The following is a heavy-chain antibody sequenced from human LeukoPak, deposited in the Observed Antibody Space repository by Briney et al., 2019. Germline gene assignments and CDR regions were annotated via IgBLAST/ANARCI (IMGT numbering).Heavy chain of an antibody. CDR3: ARGVGGYSGYDATYYFDY. CDR1: GYTFTSYG. V-gene: IGHV1-18*01. Sequence: ATVKVSCKASGYTFTSYGISWVRQAPGQGLEWMGWISAYNGNTNYAQKLQGRVTMTTDTSTSTAYMELRSLRSDDTAVYYCARGVGGYSGYDATYYFDYWGQGTLVTASS. D-gene: IGHD5-12*01. CDR2: ISAYNGNT. J-gene: IGHJ4*02.